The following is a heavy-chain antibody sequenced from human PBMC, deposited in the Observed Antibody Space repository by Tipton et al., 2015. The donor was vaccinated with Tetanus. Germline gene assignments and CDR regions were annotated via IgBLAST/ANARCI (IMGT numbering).Heavy chain of an antibody. D-gene: IGHD6-13*01. CDR3: ARGGIAAAGGGLDY. Sequence: TLSLTCTVSGDSISDDGYYWSWIRQHPGKGLEWIGYIYYNGRSFYNPSLRSRVTISADTSQNHFALQLNSVTAADTAVYYCARGGIAAAGGGLDYWGQGTLVTVSS. J-gene: IGHJ4*02. CDR2: IYYNGRS. V-gene: IGHV4-31*03. CDR1: GDSISDDGYY.